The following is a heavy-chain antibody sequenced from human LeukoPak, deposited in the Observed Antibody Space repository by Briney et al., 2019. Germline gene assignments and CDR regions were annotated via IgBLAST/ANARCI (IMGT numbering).Heavy chain of an antibody. D-gene: IGHD2-2*02. V-gene: IGHV3-23*01. CDR2: ISGSGGST. CDR1: GFTLSSYA. J-gene: IGHJ4*02. Sequence: GGSLRLSCAASGFTLSSYAMSWVRQAPGKGLEWVSAISGSGGSTYYADSVKGRFTISRDNSKNTLYLQMNSLRAEDTAVYYCAKDGCSSTSCYNWGQGTLVTVSS. CDR3: AKDGCSSTSCYN.